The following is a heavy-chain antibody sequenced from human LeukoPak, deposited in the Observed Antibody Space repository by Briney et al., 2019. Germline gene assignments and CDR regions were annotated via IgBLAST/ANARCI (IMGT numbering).Heavy chain of an antibody. J-gene: IGHJ4*02. D-gene: IGHD5-18*01. Sequence: PGGSLRLSCTASGFTFSSYWMSWVRQAPGKGLEWVANINQDGSEKYYVDSVKGRFTISRDNAKNSLYLQMNDLRPEDTATYYCASEDVDTGDFWGQGTLVTVSS. CDR1: GFTFSSYW. V-gene: IGHV3-7*01. CDR3: ASEDVDTGDF. CDR2: INQDGSEK.